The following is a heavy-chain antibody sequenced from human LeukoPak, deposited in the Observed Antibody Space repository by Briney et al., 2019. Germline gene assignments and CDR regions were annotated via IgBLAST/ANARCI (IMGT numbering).Heavy chain of an antibody. CDR2: IYYSGST. D-gene: IGHD5-12*01. CDR1: GYSISSGYY. J-gene: IGHJ4*02. CDR3: ARDSGYDSNFDY. Sequence: SETLSLTCTVSGYSISSGYYWGWIRQPPGKGLEWIGSIYYSGSTNYNPSLKSRVTISVDTSKNQFSLKLSSVTAADTAVYYCARDSGYDSNFDYWGQGTLVTVSS. V-gene: IGHV4-38-2*02.